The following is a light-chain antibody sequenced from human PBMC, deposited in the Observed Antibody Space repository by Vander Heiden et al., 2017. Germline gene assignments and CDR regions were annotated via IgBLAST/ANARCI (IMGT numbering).Light chain of an antibody. CDR3: QQDNSYGWT. Sequence: DIQMTQSPSTLSASVGDRVTIPCRASQSISSWLAWYQQKPGKAPKLLIYKASSLESGVPSRFSGSGSGTEFTLTISSLQPDDFATYYCQQDNSYGWTFGQGTKVEIK. V-gene: IGKV1-5*03. J-gene: IGKJ1*01. CDR1: QSISSW. CDR2: KAS.